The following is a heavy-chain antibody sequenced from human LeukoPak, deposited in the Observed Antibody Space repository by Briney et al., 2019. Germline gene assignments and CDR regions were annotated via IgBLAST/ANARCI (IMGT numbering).Heavy chain of an antibody. J-gene: IGHJ3*02. CDR3: AKEDYDSSGYYLSDAFDI. V-gene: IGHV3-23*01. CDR2: ISGSGGST. D-gene: IGHD3-22*01. CDR1: GFTFSSYS. Sequence: GGSLRLSCAASGFTFSSYSMNWVRQAPGKGLEWVSAISGSGGSTYYADSVKGRFTISRDNSKNTLYLQMNSLRAEDTAVYYCAKEDYDSSGYYLSDAFDIWGQGTMVTVSS.